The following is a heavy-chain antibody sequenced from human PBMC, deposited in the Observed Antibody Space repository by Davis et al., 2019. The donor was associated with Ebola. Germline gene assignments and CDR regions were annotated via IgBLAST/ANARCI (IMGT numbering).Heavy chain of an antibody. CDR3: AKSGLSFGVVKYHYGMDV. CDR1: GFTFSSYS. V-gene: IGHV3-30*18. Sequence: PGGSLRLSCAASGFTFSSYSMNWVRQAPGKGLEWVAVIPYDGKDISYAESVRGRFTISRDNSKKTLYLQMNSLRAEDTAVYYCAKSGLSFGVVKYHYGMDVWGKGTTVTVSS. J-gene: IGHJ6*04. CDR2: IPYDGKDI. D-gene: IGHD3-3*01.